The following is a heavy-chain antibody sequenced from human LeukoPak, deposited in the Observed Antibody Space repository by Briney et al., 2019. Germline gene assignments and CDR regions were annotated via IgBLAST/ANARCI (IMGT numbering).Heavy chain of an antibody. D-gene: IGHD5-18*01. CDR3: ARHVRGYSYGYRWTPTDY. J-gene: IGHJ4*02. CDR1: GYSFTSYW. CDR2: IDPSDSYT. V-gene: IGHV5-10-1*01. Sequence: GEALKISCKGFGYSFTSYWISWVRQMPAKGLEWMGRIDPSDSYTNYSPSFQGHVTISADKSISTAYLQWSSLKASDTAMYYCARHVRGYSYGYRWTPTDYWGEGALVTVSS.